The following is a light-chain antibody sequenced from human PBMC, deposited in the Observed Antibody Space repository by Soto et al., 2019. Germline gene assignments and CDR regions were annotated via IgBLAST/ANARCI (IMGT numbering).Light chain of an antibody. V-gene: IGKV3-20*01. CDR1: QSVSSSTY. J-gene: IGKJ5*01. CDR2: DPS. Sequence: EIVLTQSPGTLSLSPGERATLTCRASQSVSSSTYVAWYQQKPGQAPRLLIYDPSSRATGIPDRFSGSGSGTDFTLTIGRLEPEDFAVYYCQQYGSSPITFGQGTRLEI. CDR3: QQYGSSPIT.